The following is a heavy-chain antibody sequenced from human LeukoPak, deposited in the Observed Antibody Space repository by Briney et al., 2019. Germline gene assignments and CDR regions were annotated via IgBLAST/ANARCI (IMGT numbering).Heavy chain of an antibody. V-gene: IGHV3-7*01. CDR3: ARDLQDGVPTGY. CDR2: IKKDGSEK. CDR1: GFTFRSYW. Sequence: GGSLRLSCAASGFTFRSYWMTWVRQAPGKGLEWVANIKKDGSEKYYVESLKGRFTISRDNVKNSLYLQLNSLSAEDTAVYYCARDLQDGVPTGYWGQGTLVIVS. J-gene: IGHJ4*02. D-gene: IGHD4-17*01.